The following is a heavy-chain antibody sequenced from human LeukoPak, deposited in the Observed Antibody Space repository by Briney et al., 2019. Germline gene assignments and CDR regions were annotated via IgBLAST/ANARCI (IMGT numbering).Heavy chain of an antibody. J-gene: IGHJ4*02. Sequence: GGSLRLSCAASGFTFSHAWMSWVRQAPGEGLEWVGRSKSKTDGGTTDYAAPVKGRFTISRDESKNMLYLQMNSLKIEDTAVYYCTTVSYVGGYWGQGTLVTVSS. CDR2: SKSKTDGGTT. V-gene: IGHV3-15*01. CDR1: GFTFSHAW. CDR3: TTVSYVGGY. D-gene: IGHD3-10*02.